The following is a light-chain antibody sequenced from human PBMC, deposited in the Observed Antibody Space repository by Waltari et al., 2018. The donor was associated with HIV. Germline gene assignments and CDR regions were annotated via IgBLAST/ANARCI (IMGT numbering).Light chain of an antibody. CDR2: DID. V-gene: IGLV2-14*03. CDR1: SPHPRSYQH. Sequence: QSALTQPASVSGFPGQTINISFTGISPHPRSYQHVSWYQQHPGRFPRLIIYDIDSRPSGISDHFSGSRSGDSASLTISGLQSGDEAHYFCASNRLESTLVFGGGTKLTIL. CDR3: ASNRLESTLV. J-gene: IGLJ2*01.